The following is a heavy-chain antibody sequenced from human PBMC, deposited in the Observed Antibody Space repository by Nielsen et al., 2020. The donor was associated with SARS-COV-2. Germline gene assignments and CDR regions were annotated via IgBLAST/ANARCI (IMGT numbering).Heavy chain of an antibody. V-gene: IGHV3-9*01. CDR2: ISWNSGSI. J-gene: IGHJ6*02. Sequence: GGSLRLFCAASGFTFDDYAMHWVRQAPGKGLEWVSGISWNSGSIGYADSVKGRFTISRDNAKNSLYLQMNSLRAEDTALYYCANQAAGTDYYGMDVWGQGTTATVSS. D-gene: IGHD6-13*01. CDR3: ANQAAGTDYYGMDV. CDR1: GFTFDDYA.